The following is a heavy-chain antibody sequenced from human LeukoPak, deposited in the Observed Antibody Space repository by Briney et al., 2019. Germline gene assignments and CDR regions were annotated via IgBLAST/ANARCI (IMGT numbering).Heavy chain of an antibody. Sequence: ASVKVSCKASGYTFTGYYMHWVRQAPGQGLEWMGRINPNSGGTNYAQKFQGRVTMTRDTSISTACMELSRLRSDDTAVYYCARDEDNWIAIDYWGQGTLVTVSS. CDR3: ARDEDNWIAIDY. CDR2: INPNSGGT. V-gene: IGHV1-2*06. CDR1: GYTFTGYY. J-gene: IGHJ4*02. D-gene: IGHD1-20*01.